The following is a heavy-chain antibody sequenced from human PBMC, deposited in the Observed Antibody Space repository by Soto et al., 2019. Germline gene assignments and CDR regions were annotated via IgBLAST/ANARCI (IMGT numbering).Heavy chain of an antibody. J-gene: IGHJ4*02. Sequence: SETLSLTCTVSGDSISRGAYYWIWIRQHPVKGLEWIGYIYHSVSTYYNPSLKSRVTISVDRSKNQFSLRLSSVTAADTAVYYCARVPDYWGQGTLVTVSS. CDR2: IYHSVST. CDR1: GDSISRGAYY. CDR3: ARVPDY. V-gene: IGHV4-30-2*01.